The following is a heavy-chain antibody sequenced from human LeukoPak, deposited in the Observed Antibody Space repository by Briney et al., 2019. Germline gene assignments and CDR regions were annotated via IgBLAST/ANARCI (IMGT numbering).Heavy chain of an antibody. Sequence: ASVKVSCKASGYTFTSYDVNWVRQATGQGLEWMGWMNPNSGNTGYAQKFQGRVTITRNTSISTAYMELSSLRSEDTAVYYCARTPKRCSSTSCYLSFTQLWLRVYYFDYWGQGTLVTVSS. CDR3: ARTPKRCSSTSCYLSFTQLWLRVYYFDY. CDR2: MNPNSGNT. V-gene: IGHV1-8*03. J-gene: IGHJ4*02. D-gene: IGHD2-2*01. CDR1: GYTFTSYD.